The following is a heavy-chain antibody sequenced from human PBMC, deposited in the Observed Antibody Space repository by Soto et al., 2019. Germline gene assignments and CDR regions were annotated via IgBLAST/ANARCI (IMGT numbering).Heavy chain of an antibody. CDR2: LYNTGTT. Sequence: GSLRLSCAASGFTVSTNYMNWVRQSPEKGLEWVSVLYNTGTTYYADSVNGRFTISRDDSSNTLYLQMNSLRAEDTAVYYCARDRLRNGYLRWNFDLWARRTLVTVSS. D-gene: IGHD5-12*01. V-gene: IGHV3-53*01. CDR3: ARDRLRNGYLRWNFDL. CDR1: GFTVSTNY. J-gene: IGHJ2*01.